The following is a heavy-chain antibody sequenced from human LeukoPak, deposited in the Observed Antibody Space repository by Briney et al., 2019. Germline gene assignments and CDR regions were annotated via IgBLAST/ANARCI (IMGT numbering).Heavy chain of an antibody. V-gene: IGHV4-34*01. D-gene: IGHD2-2*01. CDR3: ARLPSTSYSQDAFDI. J-gene: IGHJ3*02. Sequence: SETLSLTCAVYGGSFSGYHWSWIRQPPGKGLEWIGEINHSGSTNYNPSLKSRVTISVDTSKNQFSLKLSSVTAADTAVYYCARLPSTSYSQDAFDIWGQGTMVTVSS. CDR2: INHSGST. CDR1: GGSFSGYH.